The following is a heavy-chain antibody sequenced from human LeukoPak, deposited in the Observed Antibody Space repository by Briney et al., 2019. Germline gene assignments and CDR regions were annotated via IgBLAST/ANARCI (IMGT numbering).Heavy chain of an antibody. Sequence: GGSLRLSCAASGFTFSSYGMHWVRQAPGKGLEWVAVIWYDGSNKYYADSVKGRFTISRDNSKNTLYLQMNSLRAEDTAVYYCARDASYSGSCPDYWGQGTLVTVSS. V-gene: IGHV3-33*01. CDR3: ARDASYSGSCPDY. CDR1: GFTFSSYG. CDR2: IWYDGSNK. J-gene: IGHJ4*02. D-gene: IGHD1-26*01.